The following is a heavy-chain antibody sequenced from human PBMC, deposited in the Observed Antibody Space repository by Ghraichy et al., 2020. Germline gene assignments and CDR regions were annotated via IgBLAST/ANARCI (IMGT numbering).Heavy chain of an antibody. V-gene: IGHV3-53*01. CDR3: ARIRGYSSSWKAPTYWYFDL. D-gene: IGHD6-13*01. CDR2: IYSGGST. J-gene: IGHJ2*01. Sequence: GESLNISCAASGFTVSSNYMSWVRQAPGKGLEWVSVIYSGGSTYYADSVKGRFTISRDNSKNTLYLQMNSLRAEDTAVYYCARIRGYSSSWKAPTYWYFDLWGRGTLVTVSS. CDR1: GFTVSSNY.